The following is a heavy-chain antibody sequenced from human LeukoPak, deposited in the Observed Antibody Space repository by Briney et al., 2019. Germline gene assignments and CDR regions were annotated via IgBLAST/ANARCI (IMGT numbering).Heavy chain of an antibody. CDR2: IKQDGSEK. Sequence: WGSLRLSCAASRFTFSSYWMIWVRQAPGKGLECVAKIKQDGSEKYYVDSVKGRFTISRDNAKNSLYLQMNSLRAEDTAMYYCAREGRGYGDPIDYWGQGTLVTVSS. CDR1: RFTFSSYW. D-gene: IGHD4-17*01. CDR3: AREGRGYGDPIDY. V-gene: IGHV3-7*01. J-gene: IGHJ4*02.